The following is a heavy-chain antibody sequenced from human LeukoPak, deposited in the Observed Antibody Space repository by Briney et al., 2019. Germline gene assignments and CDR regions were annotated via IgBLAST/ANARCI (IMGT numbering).Heavy chain of an antibody. Sequence: ASVKVSCKASGYTFTSYYLHWVRQAPGHGLEWMGVINPSGGRTSYAPKFQGRVTMTEDTSTDTAYMELTSLRSEDTAVYYCATSPGYDYWGQGTLVTVSS. CDR3: ATSPGYDY. CDR2: INPSGGRT. D-gene: IGHD1-14*01. J-gene: IGHJ4*02. V-gene: IGHV1-46*01. CDR1: GYTFTSYY.